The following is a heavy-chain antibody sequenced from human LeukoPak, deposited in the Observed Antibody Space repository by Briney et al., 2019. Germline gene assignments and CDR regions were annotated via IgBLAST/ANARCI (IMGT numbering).Heavy chain of an antibody. Sequence: SETLSLTCTASGGSISSSSCYWGWIRQPPGKGLEWIGSIYYSGSTYYNPSLKSRVTISVDTSKNQFSLKLSSVTAADTAVYYCARHPLGITFGGVIVSNYFDYWGQGTLVTVSS. CDR2: IYYSGST. V-gene: IGHV4-39*01. CDR1: GGSISSSSCY. CDR3: ARHPLGITFGGVIVSNYFDY. J-gene: IGHJ4*02. D-gene: IGHD3-16*02.